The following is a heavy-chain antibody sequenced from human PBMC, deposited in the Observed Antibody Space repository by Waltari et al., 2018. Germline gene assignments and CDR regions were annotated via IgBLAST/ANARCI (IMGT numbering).Heavy chain of an antibody. V-gene: IGHV3-74*01. Sequence: EVQLVESGGGLVQPGGSLRLSCAASGFTFSDYWMHWVRQVPGKGLLWVSHVNSAGTGSYYADSVKGRFTISRDNARNILYLQMNSLTVEDTAVYYCARDTPGDGIDYWGQGTLVTVSP. CDR3: ARDTPGDGIDY. D-gene: IGHD2-21*01. CDR2: VNSAGTGS. CDR1: GFTFSDYW. J-gene: IGHJ4*02.